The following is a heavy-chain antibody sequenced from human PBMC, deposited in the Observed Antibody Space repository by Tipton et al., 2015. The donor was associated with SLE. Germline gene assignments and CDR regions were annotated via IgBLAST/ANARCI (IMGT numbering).Heavy chain of an antibody. Sequence: TLSLTCSVSGGSISSSGYYWGWIRQPPGKGLEWIETIYYSGSTYYNPSLKSRVTISIDTSKNQFSLKLSSVTAAETAVYYCARQPWSNSWNDAFDIWGQGTMVTVSS. J-gene: IGHJ3*02. D-gene: IGHD1-1*01. CDR1: GGSISSSGYY. V-gene: IGHV4-39*01. CDR2: IYYSGST. CDR3: ARQPWSNSWNDAFDI.